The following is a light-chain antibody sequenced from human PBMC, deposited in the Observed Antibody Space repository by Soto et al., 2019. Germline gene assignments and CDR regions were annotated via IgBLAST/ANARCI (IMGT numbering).Light chain of an antibody. CDR3: LQDHNYPRT. V-gene: IGKV1-6*01. CDR2: AAS. J-gene: IGKJ1*01. Sequence: AIQMTQSPSSLSASVGDRVTITCRASQGIGSDLGWLQQKPGKAPKLLIYAASSSQSGVPSRFSGSGSGTDFTLTISSLQPEDCATYYCLQDHNYPRTFGQGTKVDIK. CDR1: QGIGSD.